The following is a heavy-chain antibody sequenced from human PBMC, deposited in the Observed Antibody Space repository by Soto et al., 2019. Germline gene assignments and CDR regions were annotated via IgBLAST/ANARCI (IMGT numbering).Heavy chain of an antibody. CDR2: IKSKTDGGTT. D-gene: IGHD2-21*02. J-gene: IGHJ4*02. CDR1: GFTFSNAW. CDR3: TTEGSCGGDCAHLEY. Sequence: EVQLVESGGGLVKPGGSLRLSCAASGFTFSNAWMSWVRQAPGKGLEWVGLIKSKTDGGTTDYAAPVKGRFSISRDDSKKTLYLQMNSLKTEDTAVYHCTTEGSCGGDCAHLEYWGQGTLVTVSS. V-gene: IGHV3-15*01.